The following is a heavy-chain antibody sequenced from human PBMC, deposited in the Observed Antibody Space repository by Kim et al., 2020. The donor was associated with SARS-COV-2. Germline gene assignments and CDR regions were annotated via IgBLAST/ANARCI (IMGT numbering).Heavy chain of an antibody. D-gene: IGHD1-1*01. Sequence: DTESVRRRFTISRDNSKNTLYLQMNSLSVEDTAVYYCAGDRGANWIELDYWGRGPLVTVSS. J-gene: IGHJ4*01. V-gene: IGHV3-30*03. CDR3: AGDRGANWIELDY.